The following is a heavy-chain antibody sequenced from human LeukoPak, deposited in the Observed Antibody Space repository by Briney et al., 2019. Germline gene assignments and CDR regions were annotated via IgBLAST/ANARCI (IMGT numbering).Heavy chain of an antibody. D-gene: IGHD1-26*01. CDR3: ARFLVVGATYPYH. Sequence: GGSLSLSWAVSGLTFSSHAVSWVRQAPGEGREWVSAIRGCGGRTYCADSVEGRFTLSRDNAKNSLYLQLNSLRAEDTAVYYCARFLVVGATYPYHWGQGTLVTVSS. J-gene: IGHJ5*02. CDR2: IRGCGGRT. CDR1: GLTFSSHA. V-gene: IGHV3-23*01.